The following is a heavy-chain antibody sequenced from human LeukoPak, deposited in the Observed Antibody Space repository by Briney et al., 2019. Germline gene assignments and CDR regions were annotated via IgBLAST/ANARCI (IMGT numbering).Heavy chain of an antibody. Sequence: SETLSLTCGVSGGSVINTNWWTWVRQPTGKGLEWIGEVHLDGRTNYNPSLESRLTMSVDVSENQVSLKLTSVTAADTAVYYCAREGGFYPPLDYSGQGTLVTVSS. CDR2: VHLDGRT. CDR1: GGSVINTNW. D-gene: IGHD3-3*01. J-gene: IGHJ4*02. CDR3: AREGGFYPPLDY. V-gene: IGHV4-4*02.